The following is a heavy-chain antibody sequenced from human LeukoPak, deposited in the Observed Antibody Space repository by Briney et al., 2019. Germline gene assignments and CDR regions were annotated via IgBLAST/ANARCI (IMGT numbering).Heavy chain of an antibody. CDR2: IYTSGST. V-gene: IGHV4-4*07. D-gene: IGHD6-19*01. J-gene: IGHJ3*02. Sequence: SETLSLTCTVSGGSISSYYWSWIRQPAGKGLEWIGRIYTSGSTNYNPSLKSRVTMSVDTSKNQFSLKLSSVTAADTAVYYCARRTAYSSGWFGAFDIWGQGTMVTVSS. CDR3: ARRTAYSSGWFGAFDI. CDR1: GGSISSYY.